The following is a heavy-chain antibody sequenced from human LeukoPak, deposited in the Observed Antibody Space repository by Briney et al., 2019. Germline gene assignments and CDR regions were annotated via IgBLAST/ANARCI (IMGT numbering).Heavy chain of an antibody. CDR3: ARHSSQWCYFDY. V-gene: IGHV4-59*08. Sequence: SETLSLTCTVSGGSISSYYWSWIRQPPGTGLEWIGYIYYSGSTDYSPSLKSRVTISVDTSKNQFSLKLSSVTAADTAVYYCARHSSQWCYFDYWGQGTLVTVSS. D-gene: IGHD2-15*01. J-gene: IGHJ4*02. CDR2: IYYSGST. CDR1: GGSISSYY.